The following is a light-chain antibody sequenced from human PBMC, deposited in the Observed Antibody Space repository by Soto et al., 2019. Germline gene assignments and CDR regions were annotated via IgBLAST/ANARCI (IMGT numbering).Light chain of an antibody. CDR3: QQYSMAPLT. CDR1: LTISDNY. J-gene: IGKJ1*01. CDR2: GAS. Sequence: EIVLTQSPGTLSLSPGERATLSCRASLTISDNYLAWYRQKAGQAPRLVIYGASSRATGIPDRFSASGSGTDFSLTISRLEPEDFAVYYCQQYSMAPLTFGQGTKVEV. V-gene: IGKV3-20*01.